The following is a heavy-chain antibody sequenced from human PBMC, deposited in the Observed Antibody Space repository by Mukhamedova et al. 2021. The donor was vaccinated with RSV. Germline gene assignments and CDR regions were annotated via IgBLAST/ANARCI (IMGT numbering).Heavy chain of an antibody. CDR2: IYSGGST. CDR3: ARDAGTLTLFGVAIDHYYGMDV. V-gene: IGHV3-53*05. Sequence: GHGLEWVPVIYSGGSTYYADSAKGRFTISRDNSKNTPYLQMNSLRAEDTDGYYCARDAGTLTLFGVAIDHYYGMDVWGQGTTVT. D-gene: IGHD3-3*01. J-gene: IGHJ6*02.